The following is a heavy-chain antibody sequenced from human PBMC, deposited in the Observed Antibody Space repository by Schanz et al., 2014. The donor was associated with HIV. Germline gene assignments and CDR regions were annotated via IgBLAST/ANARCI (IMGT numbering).Heavy chain of an antibody. J-gene: IGHJ6*02. D-gene: IGHD3-9*01. CDR1: GYTFTSYG. CDR2: ISAYNGNT. CDR3: ARTDYDILTGYSLGYYGMDV. Sequence: QVRLVQSGAEVKKPGASVKVSCKASGYTFTSYGISWVRQAPGQGLEWMGWISAYNGNTNYAQKLQGRVTMTTDTSTSTAYMELRSLRSDDTAVYYCARTDYDILTGYSLGYYGMDVWGQGTTVTVSS. V-gene: IGHV1-18*01.